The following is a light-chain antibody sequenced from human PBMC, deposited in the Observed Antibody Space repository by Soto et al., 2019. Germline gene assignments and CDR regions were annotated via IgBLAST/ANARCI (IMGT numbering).Light chain of an antibody. CDR1: SSDVGGYNY. CDR3: SSYASNSPYV. Sequence: QSALTQPASVSGSPGQSITISCTGTSSDVGGYNYVSWYQQHPGKAPKLMIYEVSNRPSGVSNRFSGSKSGNTASLTISGLHAEDEADYYCSSYASNSPYVFGTGTKLTVL. J-gene: IGLJ1*01. CDR2: EVS. V-gene: IGLV2-14*01.